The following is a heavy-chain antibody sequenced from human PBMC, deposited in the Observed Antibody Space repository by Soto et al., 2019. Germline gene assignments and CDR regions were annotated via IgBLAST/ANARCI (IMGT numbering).Heavy chain of an antibody. J-gene: IGHJ4*02. V-gene: IGHV4-59*02. CDR1: GGSVSNND. CDR2: IYHSGST. Sequence: PSDSLSLTCAVSGGSVSNNDWTWIRQFPGKGLEWIGYIYHSGSTNYNYSPSLKSRLTISVDTSKNQLSLKLKSVTAADTAVYYCARGLGFFDYWGPGSLVTVSS. D-gene: IGHD3-16*01. CDR3: ARGLGFFDY.